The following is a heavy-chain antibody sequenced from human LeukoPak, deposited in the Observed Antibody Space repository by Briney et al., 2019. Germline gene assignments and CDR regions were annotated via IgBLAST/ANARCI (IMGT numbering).Heavy chain of an antibody. CDR2: IYSSGST. D-gene: IGHD2-15*01. V-gene: IGHV4-4*07. J-gene: IGHJ4*02. CDR1: GDSISSFY. CDR3: ASGYCSGGSCYSGY. Sequence: SETLSLTCTVSGDSISSFYWSWIRQPAGKGLEWIGRIYSSGSTNYNPSLKSRVTISVDTSKNQFSLKLRYVTAADTAVYYCASGYCSGGSCYSGYWGQGTLITVSS.